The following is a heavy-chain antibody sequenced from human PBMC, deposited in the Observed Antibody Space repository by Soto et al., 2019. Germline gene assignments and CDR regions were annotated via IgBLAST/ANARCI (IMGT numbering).Heavy chain of an antibody. CDR2: FNPNSGDT. CDR3: AREASAVISLDY. CDR1: GYIFTAYS. D-gene: IGHD6-19*01. Sequence: ASVNVSCKSSGYIFTAYSMHWVRQAPGQGLECVGWFNPNSGDTIYAQKFQGRVTLTGDTSISTAYMELYSLTSDDTAVYYCAREASAVISLDYWGQGTLVTVSS. V-gene: IGHV1-2*02. J-gene: IGHJ4*02.